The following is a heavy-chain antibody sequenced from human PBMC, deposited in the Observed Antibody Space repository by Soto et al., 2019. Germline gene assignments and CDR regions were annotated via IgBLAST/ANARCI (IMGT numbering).Heavy chain of an antibody. V-gene: IGHV3-23*01. CDR2: ISGSGVST. J-gene: IGHJ6*02. D-gene: IGHD3-3*01. CDR1: GFTFSSYA. Sequence: PGGSLRLSCAASGFTFSSYAMSWVRQAPGKGLEWVSAISGSGVSTYYADSVKGRFTISRDNSKNTLYLQMNSLRAEDTAVYYCAKDAPVLRFLEWSTMGYYGMDVWGQGTTLTV. CDR3: AKDAPVLRFLEWSTMGYYGMDV.